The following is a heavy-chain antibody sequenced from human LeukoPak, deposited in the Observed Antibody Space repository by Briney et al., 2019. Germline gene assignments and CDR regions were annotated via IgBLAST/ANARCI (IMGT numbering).Heavy chain of an antibody. V-gene: IGHV4-34*01. D-gene: IGHD6-19*01. Sequence: PSETLSLTCAVYGGSFSGYYWSWIRQPPGKGLEWIGEINHSGSTNYNPSLKSRVTISVDTSKNQFSLKLSSVAAADTAVYYCARDSSGWYHWFDPWGQGTLVTVSS. CDR3: ARDSSGWYHWFDP. CDR2: INHSGST. J-gene: IGHJ5*02. CDR1: GGSFSGYY.